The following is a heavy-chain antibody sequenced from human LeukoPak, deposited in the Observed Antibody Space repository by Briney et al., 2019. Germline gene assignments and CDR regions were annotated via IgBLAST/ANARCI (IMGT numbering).Heavy chain of an antibody. CDR3: ARGPSGYHNT. Sequence: PGGSLRLSCAASVFTFSSYAMSWVRQAAGKGLEWVSAISGSGGSTYYADSVKGRFTISRDNSKNTLYLQMNSLRAEDTAVYYCARGPSGYHNTGGQGTLVTVSS. CDR2: ISGSGGST. D-gene: IGHD5-12*01. V-gene: IGHV3-23*01. CDR1: VFTFSSYA. J-gene: IGHJ4*02.